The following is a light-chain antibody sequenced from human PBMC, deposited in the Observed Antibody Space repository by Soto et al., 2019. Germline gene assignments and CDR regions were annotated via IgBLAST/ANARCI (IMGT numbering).Light chain of an antibody. CDR2: AAS. CDR3: QQSYSTPWT. J-gene: IGKJ1*01. Sequence: DIQMTQSLSSLSASVGDRVTITCRASQSIISYLNWYQQKPGKAPKLLIYAASSLQSGVPSRFSGSVSGTDCTLTISSLQPEDFATYYAQQSYSTPWTFGQGTRVEIK. CDR1: QSIISY. V-gene: IGKV1-39*01.